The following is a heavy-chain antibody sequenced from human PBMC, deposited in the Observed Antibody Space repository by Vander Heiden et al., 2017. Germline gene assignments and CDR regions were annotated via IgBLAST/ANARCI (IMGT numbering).Heavy chain of an antibody. J-gene: IGHJ4*02. CDR1: GFTFSTYA. CDR3: AKDRWFGESHNRFDS. D-gene: IGHD3-10*01. CDR2: MSGSGGST. Sequence: EVQLLESGGGLVQPGGYLRLSCSASGFTFSTYAIGWVRQAPGKGLEWVSSMSGSGGSTYYADSVKGRFTISRDNSKNTLYLQMNSLRAEDTAVYYCAKDRWFGESHNRFDSWGQGTLVTVSP. V-gene: IGHV3-23*01.